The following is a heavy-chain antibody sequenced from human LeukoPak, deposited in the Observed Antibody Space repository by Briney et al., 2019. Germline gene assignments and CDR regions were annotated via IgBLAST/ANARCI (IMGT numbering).Heavy chain of an antibody. CDR3: ARGSRTVTPRDDFDI. CDR1: GGSVSSGSYS. CDR2: FYYTGST. V-gene: IGHV4-61*01. Sequence: SETLSLTCTVSGGSVSSGSYSWSWIRQPPGKGLELIGYFYYTGSTNYNPSLKSRVTISVDASKNQFSLRLSSVTAADTAVYYCARGSRTVTPRDDFDIWGQGTMVTVSS. D-gene: IGHD4-17*01. J-gene: IGHJ3*02.